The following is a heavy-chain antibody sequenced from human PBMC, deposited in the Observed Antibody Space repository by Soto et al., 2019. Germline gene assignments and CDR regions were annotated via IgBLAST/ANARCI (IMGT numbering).Heavy chain of an antibody. Sequence: EVQLVESGGGLVQPGGSLRLSCAASGFTFSRYWMHWVRQAPGEGLVWVSHINDDGTITTYADSVKGRFTISRDNAENTVYLEMNSLRNEDTAAYYFLPSGLRYGNDAFDIWGQGTMVTVSS. V-gene: IGHV3-74*03. CDR3: LPSGLRYGNDAFDI. CDR2: INDDGTIT. CDR1: GFTFSRYW. J-gene: IGHJ3*02. D-gene: IGHD5-18*01.